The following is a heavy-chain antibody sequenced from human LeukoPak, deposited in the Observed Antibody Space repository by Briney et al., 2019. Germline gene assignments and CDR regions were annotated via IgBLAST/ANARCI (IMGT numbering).Heavy chain of an antibody. V-gene: IGHV3-21*01. CDR1: GFTFSSYS. Sequence: PGGSLRLSCAASGFTFSSYSMNWVRQAPGKGLEWVSSIGSSSSYIYYADSVKGRFTISRDNAKNSLYLQMNSLRAEDTAVYYCARDWGDPGIAVLGDYWGQGTLVTVSS. CDR3: ARDWGDPGIAVLGDY. D-gene: IGHD6-19*01. J-gene: IGHJ4*02. CDR2: IGSSSSYI.